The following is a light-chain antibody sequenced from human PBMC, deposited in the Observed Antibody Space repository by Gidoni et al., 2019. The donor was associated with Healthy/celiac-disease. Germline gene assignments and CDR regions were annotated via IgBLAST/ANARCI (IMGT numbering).Light chain of an antibody. CDR3: QQSYSFSFT. J-gene: IGKJ3*01. Sequence: DIQMTQSPSSLSASVGDRVTITCRASQSISSYLNWYQQKPGKAPKLLIYAASSLQSGVPSRFSGSGSGTDFTLTISSLQPEDSATYYCQQSYSFSFTFGPGTKVDIK. V-gene: IGKV1-39*01. CDR1: QSISSY. CDR2: AAS.